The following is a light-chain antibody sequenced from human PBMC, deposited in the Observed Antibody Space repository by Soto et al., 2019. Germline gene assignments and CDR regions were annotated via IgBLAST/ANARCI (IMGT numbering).Light chain of an antibody. CDR2: EVN. CDR1: SSNVGSYSL. Sequence: QSALTQPASVSGSPGQSITISCTGTSSNVGSYSLVSWYQQHPGKAPTVIIYEVNKRPSGVSNRFSGSKSGNTASLTISGRQTVDEADDYCCSYAGGSTWLFGGGTKLTVL. V-gene: IGLV2-23*02. J-gene: IGLJ2*01. CDR3: CSYAGGSTWL.